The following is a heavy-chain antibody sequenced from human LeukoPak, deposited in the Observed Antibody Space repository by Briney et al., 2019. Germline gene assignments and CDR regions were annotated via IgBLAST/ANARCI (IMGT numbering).Heavy chain of an antibody. D-gene: IGHD3-10*01. V-gene: IGHV3-48*01. CDR3: ARDGELWFGGHNWFDP. CDR2: ISSSSSTI. J-gene: IGHJ5*02. Sequence: GGSLRLSCAASGFTFSSYSMNWVRQAPGKGLEWVSYISSSSSTIYYADSVKGRFTISRDNAKNSLYLQMNSLRAEDTAVYYCARDGELWFGGHNWFDPWGQGTLVTVSS. CDR1: GFTFSSYS.